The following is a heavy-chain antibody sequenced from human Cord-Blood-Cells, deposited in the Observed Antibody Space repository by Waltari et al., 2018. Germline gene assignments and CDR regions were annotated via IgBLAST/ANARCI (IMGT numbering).Heavy chain of an antibody. D-gene: IGHD6-6*01. Sequence: QVQLVQSGAEVKKPGASVKVSCTASGYTFPGYYMHGVREAPGQGLEWMGWINPNSGGTNYAQKFQGWVTMTRDTSISTAYMELSRLRSDDTAVYYCATSSSSYYYGMDVWGQGTTVTVSS. J-gene: IGHJ6*02. CDR2: INPNSGGT. CDR3: ATSSSSYYYGMDV. CDR1: GYTFPGYY. V-gene: IGHV1-2*04.